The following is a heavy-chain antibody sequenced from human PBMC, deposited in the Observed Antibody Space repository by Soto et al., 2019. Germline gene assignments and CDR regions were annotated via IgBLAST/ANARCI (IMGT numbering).Heavy chain of an antibody. CDR3: TTGGHMITFGGVIVDFDY. J-gene: IGHJ4*02. Sequence: EVQLVESGGGLVKPGGSLRLSCAASGFTFSNAWMSCVRQAPGKGLEWVGRIKSKTDGGTTDYAEPVKGRFTISRYDSKNTLYLQMKSLKTEDSAVYYCTTGGHMITFGGVIVDFDYWGQGTLVNVSS. CDR1: GFTFSNAW. CDR2: IKSKTDGGTT. D-gene: IGHD3-16*02. V-gene: IGHV3-15*01.